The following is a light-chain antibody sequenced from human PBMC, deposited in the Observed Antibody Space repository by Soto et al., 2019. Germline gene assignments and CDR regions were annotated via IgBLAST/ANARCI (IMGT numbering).Light chain of an antibody. CDR2: LGS. Sequence: DIVMNQSPLSLPVTHGEPASISCRSSQSLLHSNGFNYLDWYLQEPGQSPQLLIFLGSNRASGVTDKFSGSGSGTDFTLKISRVEAEDVGVYYCMQALQTPLTFGGGTKVDIK. J-gene: IGKJ4*01. CDR3: MQALQTPLT. V-gene: IGKV2-28*01. CDR1: QSLLHSNGFNY.